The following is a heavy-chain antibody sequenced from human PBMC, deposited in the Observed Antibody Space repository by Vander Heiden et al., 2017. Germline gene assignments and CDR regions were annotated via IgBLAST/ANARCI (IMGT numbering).Heavy chain of an antibody. CDR2: ISGSGGST. CDR3: AKDRGGPRGWFDP. D-gene: IGHD3-10*01. J-gene: IGHJ5*02. CDR1: GFTFSSYA. Sequence: EVQLLESGGGLVQPGGSLRLSCAASGFTFSSYAMSWVRQAPGKGLEWVSAISGSGGSTYYADAVKGRFTISRDNSKNTLYLQMNRLRAEDTAVYYCAKDRGGPRGWFDPWGQGTLVTVSS. V-gene: IGHV3-23*01.